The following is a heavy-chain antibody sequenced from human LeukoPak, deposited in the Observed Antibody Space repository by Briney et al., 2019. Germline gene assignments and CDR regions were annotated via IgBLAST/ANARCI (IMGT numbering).Heavy chain of an antibody. D-gene: IGHD4-17*01. CDR2: IRYDGSNK. CDR3: AKEVDYGDYYYYGMDV. CDR1: GFTFSSYG. J-gene: IGHJ6*02. V-gene: IGHV3-30*02. Sequence: GGSPRLSCAASGFTFSSYGMHLVRQAPGKGLGWVAFIRYDGSNKYYADSVKGRFTISRDNSKNTLYLQMNSLRAEDTAVYYCAKEVDYGDYYYYGMDVWGQGTTVTVSS.